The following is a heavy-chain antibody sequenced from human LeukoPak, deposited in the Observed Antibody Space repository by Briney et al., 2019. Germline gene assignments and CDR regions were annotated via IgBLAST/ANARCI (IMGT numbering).Heavy chain of an antibody. V-gene: IGHV3-30*04. J-gene: IGHJ4*02. CDR1: GFTFSSYA. CDR2: ISYDGSNK. Sequence: PGGSLRLSCAASGFTFSSYAMHWVRQAPGKGLEWVAVISYDGSNKYYADSVKGRFTISRDNSKNTLYLQMNSLRAEDTAVYYCARDRVVAAFDYCGQGTLVTVSS. D-gene: IGHD2-15*01. CDR3: ARDRVVAAFDY.